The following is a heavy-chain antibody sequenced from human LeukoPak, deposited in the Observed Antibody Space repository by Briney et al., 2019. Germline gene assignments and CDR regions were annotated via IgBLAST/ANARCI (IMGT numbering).Heavy chain of an antibody. D-gene: IGHD3-10*01. CDR1: GFTFSSYS. V-gene: IGHV3-30*18. CDR2: ISYDGSNK. Sequence: GGSLRLSCAASGFTFSSYSMHWVRQAPGKGLEWVAVISYDGSNKYYADSVKGRFTISRDNSKNTLYLQMNSLRAEDTAVYYCAKAGNRLLWFGELLYVDPWGQGTLVTVSS. J-gene: IGHJ5*02. CDR3: AKAGNRLLWFGELLYVDP.